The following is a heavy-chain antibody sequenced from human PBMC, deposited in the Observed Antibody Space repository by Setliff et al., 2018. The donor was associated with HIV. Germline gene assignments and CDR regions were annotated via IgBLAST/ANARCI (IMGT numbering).Heavy chain of an antibody. CDR2: INPNSGGT. CDR1: GYTFTDYS. CDR3: ASEEINGSSGGFDY. V-gene: IGHV1-2*02. Sequence: ASVKVSCKSSGYTFTDYSMHWVRQAPGQGLEWMGWINPNSGGTNYAQKFQGRVTMTRDTSISTAYMELSRLRSDDTAVYYCASEEINGSSGGFDYWGQGTLVTVSS. D-gene: IGHD6-19*01. J-gene: IGHJ4*02.